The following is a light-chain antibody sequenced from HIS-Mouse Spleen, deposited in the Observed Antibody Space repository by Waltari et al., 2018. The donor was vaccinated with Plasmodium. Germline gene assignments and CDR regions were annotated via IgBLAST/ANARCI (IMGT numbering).Light chain of an antibody. CDR1: ALPKKY. J-gene: IGLJ3*02. CDR3: YSTDSSGNHRV. V-gene: IGLV3-10*01. Sequence: SYELTQPPSVSVSPGQTARITCSGDALPKKYAYWYQQQSGQAPVLVIYEDSKRPSGIPDRFAGSSSGTIATLTISGAQVEDEADYYCYSTDSSGNHRVFGGGTKLTVL. CDR2: EDS.